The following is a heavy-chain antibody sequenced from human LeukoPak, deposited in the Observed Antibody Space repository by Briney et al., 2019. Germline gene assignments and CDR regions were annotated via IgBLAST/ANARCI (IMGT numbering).Heavy chain of an antibody. V-gene: IGHV3-7*01. CDR3: ARRGVDGTSDY. D-gene: IGHD1-1*01. CDR1: GFSFSIYW. J-gene: IGHJ4*02. CDR2: IKEDGGEK. Sequence: GGSLRLSCAASGFSFSIYWMTWVRQAPGKGLEWVGNIKEDGGEKYYVDCVKGRFTMSRDNAKNSLYLQMNSLRAEDTAVYYCARRGVDGTSDYWGQGTLVTVSS.